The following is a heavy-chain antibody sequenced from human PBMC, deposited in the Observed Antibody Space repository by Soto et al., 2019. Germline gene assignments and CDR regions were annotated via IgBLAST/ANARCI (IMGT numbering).Heavy chain of an antibody. D-gene: IGHD3-10*01. Sequence: QVQLVESGGGVVQPGRSLRLSCAASGFTFSSHSIQWVRQAPGKGLEWVAVISYDGSIKYYADSVKGRFTISRDNSKNTAYLKMNSLRAVDTAVFYCAREWSTSGDLDYWGQGTLVIVSS. CDR2: ISYDGSIK. V-gene: IGHV3-30-3*01. J-gene: IGHJ4*02. CDR1: GFTFSSHS. CDR3: AREWSTSGDLDY.